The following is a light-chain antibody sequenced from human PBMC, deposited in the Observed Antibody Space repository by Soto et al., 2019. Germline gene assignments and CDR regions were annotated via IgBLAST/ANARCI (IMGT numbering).Light chain of an antibody. CDR2: WAS. Sequence: DIVMTQSPDSLAVSLGERATINCKSSQSVLYSSNNKNYLAWYQQKPRQPPKLLIYWASTRESGVPDRFRGSGSGTDFTLTISSLQAEDVAVYYCQQYYSTPLAFGQGTKVEIK. V-gene: IGKV4-1*01. J-gene: IGKJ1*01. CDR3: QQYYSTPLA. CDR1: QSVLYSSNNKNY.